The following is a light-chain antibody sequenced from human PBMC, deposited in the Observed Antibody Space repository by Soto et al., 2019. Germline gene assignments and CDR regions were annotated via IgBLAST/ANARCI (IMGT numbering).Light chain of an antibody. CDR1: QSVLYSSNNKNY. CDR2: WAS. Sequence: DIVMTQSPDSLAVSLGERATINCKSSQSVLYSSNNKNYLAWYQQKPGQPPKLLIYWASTRESGVPDRFSGSGSGTDFTLTISSLXXEXVAXXYCQQYYSTPWTFGQGTKVEIK. J-gene: IGKJ1*01. CDR3: QQYYSTPWT. V-gene: IGKV4-1*01.